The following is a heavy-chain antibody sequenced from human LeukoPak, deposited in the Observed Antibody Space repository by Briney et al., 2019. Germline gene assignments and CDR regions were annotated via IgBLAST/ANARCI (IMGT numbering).Heavy chain of an antibody. V-gene: IGHV5-51*01. CDR1: GYSFTSYW. Sequence: GESLKISCKGSGYSFTSYWIGWVRRMPGKGLEWMGIICPGVSDTRYSPSFQGQVTISADKSISTAYLQWSSLKASDTAMYYCARQVGYCSSTSCYTPGTTAFDYWGQGTLVTVSS. CDR2: ICPGVSDT. D-gene: IGHD2-2*02. J-gene: IGHJ4*02. CDR3: ARQVGYCSSTSCYTPGTTAFDY.